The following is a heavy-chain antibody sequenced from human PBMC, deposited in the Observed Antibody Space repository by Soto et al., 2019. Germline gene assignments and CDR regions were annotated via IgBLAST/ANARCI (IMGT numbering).Heavy chain of an antibody. CDR1: GFTFSSYA. CDR3: AGDRGYYVRDV. CDR2: ISYDGSNK. J-gene: IGHJ6*02. V-gene: IGHV3-30*14. Sequence: QVQLVESGGGVVQPGRSLRLSCAASGFTFSSYAMHWVRQAPGKGLEWVAVISYDGSNKYYADSVKGRFTISRDNSKNTLYLQMNSMRAEDTAVCYCAGDRGYYVRDVWGQGTAVTVS. D-gene: IGHD3-10*01.